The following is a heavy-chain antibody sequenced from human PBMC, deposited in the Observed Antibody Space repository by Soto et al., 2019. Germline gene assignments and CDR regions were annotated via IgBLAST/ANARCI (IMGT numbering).Heavy chain of an antibody. CDR2: ISYDGSNK. CDR1: GFTFSSYG. D-gene: IGHD3-22*01. J-gene: IGHJ4*02. V-gene: IGHV3-30*18. CDR3: VKIGNPDYYDSSGYSY. Sequence: QVQLVESGGGVVQPGRSLRLSCAASGFTFSSYGMHWVRQTPGKGLEWVAFISYDGSNKYYAASVKGRFTISRDNSKNTLYLQMNSLRAEDTAVDYCVKIGNPDYYDSSGYSYWGQGTLVTVSS.